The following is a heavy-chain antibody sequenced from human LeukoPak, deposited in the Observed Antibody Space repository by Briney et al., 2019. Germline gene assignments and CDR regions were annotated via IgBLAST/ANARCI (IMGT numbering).Heavy chain of an antibody. CDR3: ARHGRPWDSVVVIAQECACDM. Sequence: SETLSLTCTVSGGSIRSYYWSWIRQPPGKGPEWIGYIYYSGSTNYNPSLKSRVTISIDTSKNQFSLKLSSVTAADTAVYYCARHGRPWDSVVVIAQECACDMWGEGTSVGVS. D-gene: IGHD2-15*01. CDR1: GGSIRSYY. CDR2: IYYSGST. J-gene: IGHJ3*02. V-gene: IGHV4-59*08.